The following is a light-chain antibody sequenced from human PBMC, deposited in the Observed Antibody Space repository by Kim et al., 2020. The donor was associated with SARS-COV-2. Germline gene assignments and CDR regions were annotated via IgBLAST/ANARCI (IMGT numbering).Light chain of an antibody. Sequence: LPGERANPSSRASQSGSRNDLAWHHQKPGQAPRLLIYDASSRATGIPDRFSGSGSGTDFTLTISRLEPEDFAVYYCQQYSSVTHTFGQGTKVEIK. CDR1: QSGSRND. V-gene: IGKV3-20*01. J-gene: IGKJ1*01. CDR2: DAS. CDR3: QQYSSVTHT.